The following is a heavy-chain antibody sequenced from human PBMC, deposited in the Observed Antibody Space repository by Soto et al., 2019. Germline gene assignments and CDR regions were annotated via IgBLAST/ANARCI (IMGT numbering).Heavy chain of an antibody. J-gene: IGHJ6*02. CDR1: GFTVSSNY. CDR2: IYSGGST. Sequence: EVQLVESGGGLVQPGGSLRLSCAASGFTVSSNYMTWVHQAPGKGLEWVSVIYSGGSTYYADSVKGRFTISRDNSKNTLYLQMNSLRAEDTAVYYCAGGGYCSSTSCYGVHYYYGMDVWGQGTTVTVSS. V-gene: IGHV3-66*01. CDR3: AGGGYCSSTSCYGVHYYYGMDV. D-gene: IGHD2-2*01.